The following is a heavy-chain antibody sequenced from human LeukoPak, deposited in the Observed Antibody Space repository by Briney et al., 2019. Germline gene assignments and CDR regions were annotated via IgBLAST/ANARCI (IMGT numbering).Heavy chain of an antibody. CDR3: ATRLSGYYVYYFDY. V-gene: IGHV5-51*01. CDR2: IYPGDSDT. Sequence: GESLKISCKGSGSSFTSYWIGWVRQMPGKGLEWMGIIYPGDSDTRYNPSFQGQVTISADKSISTAYLQWSGLKASDTAMYYCATRLSGYYVYYFDYWGQGTLVTVSS. CDR1: GSSFTSYW. D-gene: IGHD3-22*01. J-gene: IGHJ4*02.